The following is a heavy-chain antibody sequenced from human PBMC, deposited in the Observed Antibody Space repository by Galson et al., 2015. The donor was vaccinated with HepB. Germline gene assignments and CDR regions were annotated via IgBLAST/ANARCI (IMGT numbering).Heavy chain of an antibody. CDR3: TNSSSNSYSGALCWFDP. Sequence: SVKVSCKASGYTFTNYGIHWVRQAPGQRLEWMGWINAGNGYTESSQKFQGRVTITRDTFAGTAYMELSSLRSEDTAVYYCTNSSSNSYSGALCWFDPWGQGTLVTVSS. J-gene: IGHJ5*02. CDR1: GYTFTNYG. D-gene: IGHD2-2*02. V-gene: IGHV1-3*01. CDR2: INAGNGYT.